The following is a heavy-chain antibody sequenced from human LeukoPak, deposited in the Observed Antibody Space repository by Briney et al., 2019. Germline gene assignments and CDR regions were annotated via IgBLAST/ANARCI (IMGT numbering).Heavy chain of an antibody. J-gene: IGHJ4*02. V-gene: IGHV5-51*01. CDR1: GYSFTSYW. Sequence: GESLKISCKGSGYSFTSYWIGWVRQMPGKGLEWMGIIYPGDSDTRYSPSFQGQVTISADKSISTAYLQWSGLKASDTAMYYCARRDYDILTGYYNYFDYWGQGTLVTVSS. CDR3: ARRDYDILTGYYNYFDY. D-gene: IGHD3-9*01. CDR2: IYPGDSDT.